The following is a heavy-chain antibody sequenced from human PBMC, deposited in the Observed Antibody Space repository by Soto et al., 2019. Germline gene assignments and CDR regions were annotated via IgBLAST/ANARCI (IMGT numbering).Heavy chain of an antibody. CDR3: AKDHCSSTSCYVLHFDY. J-gene: IGHJ4*02. D-gene: IGHD2-2*01. Sequence: EVQLLESGGGLVQPGGSLRLSCAASGFTFGSYAMSWVRQAPGKGLEWVSAISGSGGSTYYADSVKGRFTISRDNSKNTLYLQMNSLRAEDTAVYYCAKDHCSSTSCYVLHFDYWGQGTLVTVSS. V-gene: IGHV3-23*01. CDR1: GFTFGSYA. CDR2: ISGSGGST.